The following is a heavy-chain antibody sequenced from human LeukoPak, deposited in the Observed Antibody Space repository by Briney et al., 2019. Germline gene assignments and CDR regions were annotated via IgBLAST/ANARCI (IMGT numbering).Heavy chain of an antibody. CDR2: INSDGSST. CDR1: GFTFSSYW. V-gene: IGHV3-74*01. CDR3: ASDLGKGAAPLDY. D-gene: IGHD6-13*01. Sequence: QPGGSLRLSCAASGFTFSSYWMHWVRQAPGKGLVWVSRINSDGSSTSYADSVKGRFTISRDDDKNTLYLQMNSLRAEDTAVYYCASDLGKGAAPLDYWGQGTLVTVSS. J-gene: IGHJ4*02.